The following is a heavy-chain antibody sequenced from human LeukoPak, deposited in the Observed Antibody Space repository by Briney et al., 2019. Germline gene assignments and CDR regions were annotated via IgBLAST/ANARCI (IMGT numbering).Heavy chain of an antibody. D-gene: IGHD6-13*01. V-gene: IGHV4-59*01. CDR2: IYYSGST. CDR3: ARVAAAGGYNWFDP. CDR1: GGSISSYY. Sequence: PSETLSLTCTVSGGSISSYYWSWIRQPPGKGLEWIGYIYYSGSTNYNPSLKGRVTISVDTSKNQFSLKLSSVTAADTAVYYCARVAAAGGYNWFDPWGQGTLVTVSS. J-gene: IGHJ5*02.